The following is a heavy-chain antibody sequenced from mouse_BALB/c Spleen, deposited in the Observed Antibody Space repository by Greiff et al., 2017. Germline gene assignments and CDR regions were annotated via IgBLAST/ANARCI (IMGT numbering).Heavy chain of an antibody. J-gene: IGHJ2*01. CDR2: INPSNGGT. CDR1: GYTFTSYY. CDR3: TKGMSAFDY. V-gene: IGHV1S81*02. Sequence: VQLQQSGAELVKPGASVKLSCKASGYTFTSYYMYWVKQRPGQGLEWIGEINPSNGGTNFNEKFKSKATLTVDKSSSTAYMQLSSLTSEDSAVYYCTKGMSAFDYWGQGTTLTVSS.